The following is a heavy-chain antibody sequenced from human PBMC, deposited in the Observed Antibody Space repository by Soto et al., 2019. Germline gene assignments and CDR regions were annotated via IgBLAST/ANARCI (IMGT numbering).Heavy chain of an antibody. CDR1: GGSISSGDYY. Sequence: PSETLSLTCTVSGGSISSGDYYWSWIRQPPGKVLECIAYIYYSGSTYYNPSLMSRVTIPVDTSNNHVSPKLSFVTAADTAVYYCARVATVTTSIVYWGQGTLVTVSS. CDR3: ARVATVTTSIVY. V-gene: IGHV4-30-4*01. D-gene: IGHD4-17*01. CDR2: IYYSGST. J-gene: IGHJ4*02.